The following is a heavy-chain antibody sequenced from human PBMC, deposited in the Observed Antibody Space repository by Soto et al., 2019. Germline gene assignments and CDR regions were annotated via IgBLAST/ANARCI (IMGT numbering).Heavy chain of an antibody. J-gene: IGHJ4*02. V-gene: IGHV3-7*04. CDR1: GFTFSSNW. CDR2: IRQDGSEK. CDR3: AREIVVARGASYFDY. D-gene: IGHD2-2*01. Sequence: AGGSLRLSCVGSGFTFSSNWMTWVRRAPGKGLEWVGNIRQDGSEKNYVDSVKGRFTISRDNAKNSLYLQMNSLRAEDTAVYYCAREIVVARGASYFDYWGPGTLVTVSS.